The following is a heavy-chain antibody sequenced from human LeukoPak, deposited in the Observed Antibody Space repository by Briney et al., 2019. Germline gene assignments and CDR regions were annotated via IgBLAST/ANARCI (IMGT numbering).Heavy chain of an antibody. J-gene: IGHJ4*02. D-gene: IGHD2-15*01. Sequence: SGTLSLTCAVSGCSISSGNWWNWVRQSPGKGLEWIGEIYQSGTTTYNPSLKSRVTMSMDKSKNELSLRLTSVTAADTAVYFCAREGGCSGGSCSAFDLWGQGTLVIVSS. V-gene: IGHV4-4*02. CDR1: GCSISSGNW. CDR2: IYQSGTT. CDR3: AREGGCSGGSCSAFDL.